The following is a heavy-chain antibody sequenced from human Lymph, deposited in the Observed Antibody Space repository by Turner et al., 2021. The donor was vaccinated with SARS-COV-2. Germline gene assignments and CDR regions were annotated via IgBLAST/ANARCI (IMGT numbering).Heavy chain of an antibody. V-gene: IGHV3-53*02. CDR2: IYSGGTT. D-gene: IGHD6-13*01. J-gene: IGHJ6*02. CDR1: GIIVSRNY. Sequence: VQQVETGGGLIQPGGSLRLSCAASGIIVSRNYMNWVRQAPGKGLEWVSVIYSGGTTYYADSVKGRFTISRVNSKNTLYPQMSRHRGEDACVYDCAINLGTYGMDVWGQGTMVNVSS. CDR3: AINLGTYGMDV.